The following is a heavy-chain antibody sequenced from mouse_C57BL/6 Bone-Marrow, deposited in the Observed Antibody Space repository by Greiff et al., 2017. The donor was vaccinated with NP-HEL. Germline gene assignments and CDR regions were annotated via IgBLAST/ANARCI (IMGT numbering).Heavy chain of an antibody. V-gene: IGHV1-82*01. J-gene: IGHJ1*03. D-gene: IGHD1-1*01. CDR3: ARFHYYGSRDWYFDV. Sequence: VKLQQSGPELVKPGASVKISCKASGYAFSSSWMNWVKQRPGKGLEWIGRIYPGDGDTNYNGKFKGKATLTADKSSSTAYMQLSSLTSEDSAVYFCARFHYYGSRDWYFDVWGTGTTVTVSS. CDR1: GYAFSSSW. CDR2: IYPGDGDT.